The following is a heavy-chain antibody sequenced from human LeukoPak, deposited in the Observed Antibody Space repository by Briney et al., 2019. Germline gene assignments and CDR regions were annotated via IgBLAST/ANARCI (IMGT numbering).Heavy chain of an antibody. V-gene: IGHV3-21*01. CDR2: ISSSSSYV. Sequence: GGSLRLSCAASGFTVSSNYMSWVRQAPGKGLEWVSSISSSSSYVYYADSVKGRFTISRDNAKNSLYLQMNSLRAEDTAVYYCARAALYGSGYGMDVWGQGTTVTVSS. CDR3: ARAALYGSGYGMDV. CDR1: GFTVSSNY. J-gene: IGHJ6*02. D-gene: IGHD3-10*01.